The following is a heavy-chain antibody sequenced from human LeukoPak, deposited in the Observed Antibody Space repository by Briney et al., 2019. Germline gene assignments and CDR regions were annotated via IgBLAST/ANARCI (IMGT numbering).Heavy chain of an antibody. J-gene: IGHJ5*02. CDR1: GFTFDDYA. CDR2: ISWNSGSI. CDR3: AKGNYYDSSPGSRFDP. V-gene: IGHV3-9*01. D-gene: IGHD3-22*01. Sequence: GRSLRLSCAASGFTFDDYAMHWVRQAPGNGLEWVSGISWNSGSIGYADSVKGRFTISRDNAKNSLYLQMNSLRAEDTALYYCAKGNYYDSSPGSRFDPWGQGTLVTVSS.